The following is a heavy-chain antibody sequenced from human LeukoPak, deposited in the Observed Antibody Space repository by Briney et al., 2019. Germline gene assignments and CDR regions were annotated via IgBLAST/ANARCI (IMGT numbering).Heavy chain of an antibody. Sequence: SGTLTLTCTVSGGSISSGSYYWSWIRQPAGKGLEWIGRIYTSGSTNYNPSLKSRVTISVDTSKNQFSLKLSSVRAADTAVYYCASSRIDILTGFDYWGQGTLVTVSS. CDR2: IYTSGST. J-gene: IGHJ4*02. D-gene: IGHD3-9*01. V-gene: IGHV4-61*02. CDR1: GGSISSGSYY. CDR3: ASSRIDILTGFDY.